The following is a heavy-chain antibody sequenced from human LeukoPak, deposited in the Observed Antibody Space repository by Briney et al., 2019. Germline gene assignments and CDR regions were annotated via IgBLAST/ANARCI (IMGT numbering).Heavy chain of an antibody. CDR1: GFTFSSYR. CDR3: ARDSTDYGDYGY. J-gene: IGHJ4*02. Sequence: GGSLRLSCAASGFTFSSYRMHWVRQAPGKGLVWVSRIDSDGSSTNYADSVKGRFTISRDDAKNTLYLQMNSLRAEDTAVYYCARDSTDYGDYGYWGQGTLVTVSS. V-gene: IGHV3-74*01. D-gene: IGHD4-17*01. CDR2: IDSDGSST.